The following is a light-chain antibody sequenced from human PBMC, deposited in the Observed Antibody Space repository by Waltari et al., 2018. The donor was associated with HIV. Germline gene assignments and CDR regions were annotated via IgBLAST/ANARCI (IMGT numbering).Light chain of an antibody. CDR3: CSYAGSRTWV. CDR2: DVS. CDR1: SSAIGCSNY. Sequence: QSALTQPASVSGSPGQSITLSCTGTSSAIGCSNYVSWYQHHPGKAPKLMIYDVSKRPSGVSNRFSGSKSGNTASLTISGLQAEDETDYYCCSYAGSRTWVFGGGTKLTVL. V-gene: IGLV2-23*02. J-gene: IGLJ3*02.